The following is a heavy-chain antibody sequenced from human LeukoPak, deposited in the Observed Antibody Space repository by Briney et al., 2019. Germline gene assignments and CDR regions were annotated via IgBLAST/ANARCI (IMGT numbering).Heavy chain of an antibody. D-gene: IGHD6-19*01. J-gene: IGHJ4*02. Sequence: SETLSLTCTVSGGSISSYYWSWIRQPPGKGLEWIGYMYYSGSTNYNPSLKSRVTISVDTSKNQLSLKLSSVTAADTAVYYCARGAVAYYYFDNWGQGTLVTVSS. V-gene: IGHV4-59*01. CDR3: ARGAVAYYYFDN. CDR1: GGSISSYY. CDR2: MYYSGST.